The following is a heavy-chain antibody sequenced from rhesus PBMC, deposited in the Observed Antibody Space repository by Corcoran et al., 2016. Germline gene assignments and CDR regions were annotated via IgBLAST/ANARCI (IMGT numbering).Heavy chain of an antibody. CDR2: IRNKANSYTT. V-gene: IGHV3-20*01. CDR1: GFPFSNHY. D-gene: IGHD1-44*01. CDR3: TKQGEDWYFDL. Sequence: EVQLVESGGGLVQPGGSLRLSCAAFGFPFSNHYYTWVRQAQGKGLEWVSLIRNKANSYTTEYAAAVKGRFTISRDDSKNTLYLQMSSLRTEDTAVYYCTKQGEDWYFDLWGPGTPITISS. J-gene: IGHJ2*01.